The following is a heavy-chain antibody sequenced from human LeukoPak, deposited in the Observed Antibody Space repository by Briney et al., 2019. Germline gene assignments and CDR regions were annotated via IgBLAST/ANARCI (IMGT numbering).Heavy chain of an antibody. CDR2: SYYTGRT. J-gene: IGHJ4*02. Sequence: TSETLTLTCTVSGGFVSSSDHYWRWVRQPPGKGLERIGTSYYTGRTYYTPSLKSRVTISVDTSKNQFSLKLSSLTAADTAVYYCARHKELRGWTLEYWGQGTPVTVSS. V-gene: IGHV4-39*01. CDR3: ARHKELRGWTLEY. D-gene: IGHD6-19*01. CDR1: GGFVSSSDHY.